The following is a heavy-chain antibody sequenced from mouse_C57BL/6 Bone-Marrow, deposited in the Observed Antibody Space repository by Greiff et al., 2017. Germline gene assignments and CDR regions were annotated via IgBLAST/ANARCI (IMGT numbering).Heavy chain of an antibody. CDR3: ARPLYD. J-gene: IGHJ2*01. CDR1: GYTFTSYW. V-gene: IGHV1-50*01. CDR2: IDPSDSYT. Sequence: QVQLQQPGAELVKPGASVKLSCKASGYTFTSYWMQWVKQRPGQGLEWIGEIDPSDSYTNYNQKFKGKATLTVDTSSSTAYMQRSSLTSEDSAVYYCARPLYDWGQGTTLTVSS. D-gene: IGHD1-1*01.